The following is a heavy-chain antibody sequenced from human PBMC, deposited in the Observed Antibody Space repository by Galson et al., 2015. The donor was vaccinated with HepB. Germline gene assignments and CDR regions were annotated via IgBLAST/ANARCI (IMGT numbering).Heavy chain of an antibody. J-gene: IGHJ4*02. D-gene: IGHD3-22*01. V-gene: IGHV3-30-3*01. Sequence: SLRLSCAASGFTFSSYAMHWVRQAPGKGLEWVAVISYDGSNKYYADSVKGRFTISRDNSKNTLYLQMNSLRAEDTAVYYCARDNGIHLSYYYDSSGYYYDINWGQGTLVTVSS. CDR1: GFTFSSYA. CDR3: ARDNGIHLSYYYDSSGYYYDIN. CDR2: ISYDGSNK.